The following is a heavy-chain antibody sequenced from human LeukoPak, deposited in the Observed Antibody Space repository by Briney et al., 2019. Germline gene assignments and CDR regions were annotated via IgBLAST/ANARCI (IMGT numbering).Heavy chain of an antibody. Sequence: ASVKVSCKASGYTFTSYDINWVRQATGQGLEWMGWMNPNSGNTGHAQKFQGRVTMTRNTSISTAYMELSSLRSEDTAVYYCVRGGTYSNYGLYYYYYMDVWGKGTTVTVSS. CDR2: MNPNSGNT. J-gene: IGHJ6*03. CDR3: VRGGTYSNYGLYYYYYMDV. V-gene: IGHV1-8*01. CDR1: GYTFTSYD. D-gene: IGHD4-11*01.